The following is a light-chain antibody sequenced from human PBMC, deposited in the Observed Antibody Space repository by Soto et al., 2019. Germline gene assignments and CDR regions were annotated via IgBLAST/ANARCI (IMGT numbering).Light chain of an antibody. Sequence: DIVMTQSPDSLAVSLGERATLNCKSSQSVLYSSNNKNYLAWYQQKPGQPPKLLIYWASTRESGVPDRFSGSGSGTDFTLTISSLQAEDVAFYYCQQYYRPWTFGQGTKVEIK. CDR1: QSVLYSSNNKNY. V-gene: IGKV4-1*01. CDR3: QQYYRPWT. J-gene: IGKJ1*01. CDR2: WAS.